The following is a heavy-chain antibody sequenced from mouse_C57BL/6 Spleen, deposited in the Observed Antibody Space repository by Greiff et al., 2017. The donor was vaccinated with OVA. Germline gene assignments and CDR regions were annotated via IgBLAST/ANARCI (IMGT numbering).Heavy chain of an antibody. J-gene: IGHJ2*01. CDR1: GFTFSSYA. V-gene: IGHV5-4*01. CDR2: ISDGGSYT. Sequence: EVQGVESGGGLVKPGGSLKLSCAASGFTFSSYAMSWVRQTPEERLEWVATISDGGSYTYYPDNVKGRFTISRDDAKNNLYLQMSHLKSEDTAMYYCARDPFDYWGQGTTLTVSS. CDR3: ARDPFDY.